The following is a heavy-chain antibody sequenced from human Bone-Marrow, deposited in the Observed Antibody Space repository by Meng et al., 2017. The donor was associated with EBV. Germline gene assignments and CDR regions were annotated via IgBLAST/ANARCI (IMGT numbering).Heavy chain of an antibody. CDR1: GGSISSSSYY. V-gene: IGHV4-39*01. CDR2: IYYSGST. D-gene: IGHD4-17*01. J-gene: IGHJ5*02. Sequence: QLLQQESGPGLAKPAETLSLTCTVSGGSISSSSYYWAWIRQPPGKGLEWIESIYYSGSTYYNPSLKSRVTISVDTSKNQFSLKLNSVTAADTAVYFCARHDRLGDYGVSWGQGTLVTVSS. CDR3: ARHDRLGDYGVS.